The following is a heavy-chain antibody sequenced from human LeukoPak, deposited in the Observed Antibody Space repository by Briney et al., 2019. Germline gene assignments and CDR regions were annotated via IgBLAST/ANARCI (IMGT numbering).Heavy chain of an antibody. CDR3: ARQISDYYYYYMDV. CDR1: GGSISSSNYY. J-gene: IGHJ6*03. D-gene: IGHD3-10*01. V-gene: IGHV4-39*01. CDR2: IYYSGTT. Sequence: SETLSLTCTVSGGSISSSNYYWGWVRQPPGKGLEWIGTIYYSGTTYYNPSLESRVTISEDTSKNQFSLTLRSVTAADTAVYYCARQISDYYYYYMDVWGKGTTVTVSS.